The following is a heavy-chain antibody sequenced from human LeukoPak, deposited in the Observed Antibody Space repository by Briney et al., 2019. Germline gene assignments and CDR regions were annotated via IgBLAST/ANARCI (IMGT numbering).Heavy chain of an antibody. J-gene: IGHJ5*02. Sequence: SETLSLTCAVSGGSISSSNWWSWVRQPPGKGLEWIGEIYHSGSTNYNPSLKSRVTISVDKSKNQFSLKLSSVTAADAAVYYCARDTDDANENWFDPWGQGTLVTVSS. CDR3: ARDTDDANENWFDP. D-gene: IGHD1-1*01. V-gene: IGHV4-4*02. CDR1: GGSISSSNW. CDR2: IYHSGST.